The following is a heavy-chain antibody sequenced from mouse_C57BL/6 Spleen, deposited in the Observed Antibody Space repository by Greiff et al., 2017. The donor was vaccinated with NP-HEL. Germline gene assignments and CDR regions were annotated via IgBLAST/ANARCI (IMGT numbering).Heavy chain of an antibody. CDR1: GFTFSDYG. V-gene: IGHV5-17*01. J-gene: IGHJ1*03. Sequence: EVKLVESGGGLVKPGGSLKLSCAASGFTFSDYGMHWVRQAPEKGLEWVAYISSGSSTIYYADTVKGRFTISRDNAKNTLFLQMTSLRSEDTAMYYCARSTRVTGYFDVWGTGTTVTVSS. CDR3: ARSTRVTGYFDV. D-gene: IGHD2-2*01. CDR2: ISSGSSTI.